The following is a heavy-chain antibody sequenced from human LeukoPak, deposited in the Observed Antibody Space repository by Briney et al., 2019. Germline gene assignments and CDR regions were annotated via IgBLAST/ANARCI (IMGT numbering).Heavy chain of an antibody. V-gene: IGHV4-61*02. Sequence: PSETLSLTCTVSGGSISSGSYYWSWIRQPAGKGLEWIGRIYTSGSTNYNPSLKSRVTISVDTSKNQFSLKLSSVTAADTAVYYCASEKAAHYYDSSDVAFDIWGQGTMVTVSS. CDR2: IYTSGST. D-gene: IGHD3-22*01. CDR1: GGSISSGSYY. CDR3: ASEKAAHYYDSSDVAFDI. J-gene: IGHJ3*02.